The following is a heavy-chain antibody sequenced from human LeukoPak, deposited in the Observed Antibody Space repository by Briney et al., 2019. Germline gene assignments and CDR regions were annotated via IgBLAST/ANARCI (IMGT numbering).Heavy chain of an antibody. CDR3: ASSHSSGFDFLYYFDY. D-gene: IGHD3-22*01. CDR1: GGTFSSYA. V-gene: IGHV1-69*13. J-gene: IGHJ4*02. CDR2: IIPIFGTA. Sequence: ASVKVSCKASGGTFSSYAISWVRQAPGQGLEWMGGIIPIFGTANYAQKFQGRVTITADESTSTAYMELSSLRSGDTAVYYCASSHSSGFDFLYYFDYWGQGTLVTVSS.